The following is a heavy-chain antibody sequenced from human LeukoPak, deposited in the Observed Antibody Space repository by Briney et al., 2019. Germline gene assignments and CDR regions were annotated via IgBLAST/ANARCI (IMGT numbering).Heavy chain of an antibody. CDR3: ARDRADGYNYGDYFDN. V-gene: IGHV3-66*01. D-gene: IGHD5-18*01. CDR1: GFTVSSNY. Sequence: GGSLRLSCAASGFTVSSNYMSWVRQAPGKGLEWVSVIYSGGSTYYADSVKGRFTISGDNSKNTLYLQMNSLRAEDTAVYYCARDRADGYNYGDYFDNWGQGTLVTVSS. CDR2: IYSGGST. J-gene: IGHJ4*02.